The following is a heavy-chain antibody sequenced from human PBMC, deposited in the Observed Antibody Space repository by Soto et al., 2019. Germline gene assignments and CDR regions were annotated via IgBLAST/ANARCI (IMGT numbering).Heavy chain of an antibody. J-gene: IGHJ5*02. V-gene: IGHV4-30-2*06. CDR2: IFHTGST. CDR1: GGSVSSAGYS. D-gene: IGHD1-26*01. Sequence: QLQLQESGSGLLKPSQTLSLTCAVSGGSVSSAGYSWTWIRQSPGKGLEWIGYIFHTGSTQYNPSLQSLVTISLDRSKNQVSLKLTSVTVADTAVYFCATGRDWFDPWGQGTLVTVSS. CDR3: ATGRDWFDP.